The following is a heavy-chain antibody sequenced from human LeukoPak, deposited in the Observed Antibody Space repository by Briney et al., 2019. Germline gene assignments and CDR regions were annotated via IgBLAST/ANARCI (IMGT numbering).Heavy chain of an antibody. Sequence: SETLSLTCAVYGGSFSGYYWSWIRQPPGKGLEWIGEINHSGSTNYNPSLKSRVTISVDTSKNQFSLKLSSVTAADTAVYYCASRYAYYYYGMDVWGQGTTVTVSS. CDR3: ASRYAYYYYGMDV. D-gene: IGHD3-9*01. CDR1: GGSFSGYY. V-gene: IGHV4-34*01. J-gene: IGHJ6*02. CDR2: INHSGST.